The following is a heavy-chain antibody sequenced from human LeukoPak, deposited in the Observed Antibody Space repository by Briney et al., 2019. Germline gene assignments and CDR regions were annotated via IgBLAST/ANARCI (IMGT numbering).Heavy chain of an antibody. Sequence: PSETLSLTCTVSGGSISSGSYYWSWIRQPAGKGLEWIGRIYTSGSTNYNPSLKSRVTISVDTSKNQFSLKLSSVTAADTAVYYCARGPKGSGYDLHPMGWYFDYWGQGTLVTVSS. V-gene: IGHV4-61*02. CDR1: GGSISSGSYY. CDR2: IYTSGST. D-gene: IGHD5-12*01. J-gene: IGHJ4*02. CDR3: ARGPKGSGYDLHPMGWYFDY.